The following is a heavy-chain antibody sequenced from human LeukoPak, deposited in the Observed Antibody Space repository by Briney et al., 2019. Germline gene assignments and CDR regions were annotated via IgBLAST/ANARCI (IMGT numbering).Heavy chain of an antibody. D-gene: IGHD6-13*01. Sequence: GGSLRLSCAASGFTFSSYSMNWVRQAPGKGLEWVSSISSSSSYIYYADSVKGRFTISRDNAKNSLYLQMNSLRAEDTAVYYCARKARSHSSTWQTRGGNWFDPWGQGTLVTVSS. CDR3: ARKARSHSSTWQTRGGNWFDP. CDR1: GFTFSSYS. CDR2: ISSSSSYI. J-gene: IGHJ5*02. V-gene: IGHV3-21*01.